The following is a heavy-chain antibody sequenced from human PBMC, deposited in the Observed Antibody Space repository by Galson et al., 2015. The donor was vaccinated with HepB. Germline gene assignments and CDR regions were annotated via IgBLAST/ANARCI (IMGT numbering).Heavy chain of an antibody. CDR2: IKQDGSEK. CDR1: GFTFSSYR. Sequence: SLRLSCAASGFTFSSYRMSWVRQAPGKGLEWVANIKQDGSEKYYVDSVKGRFTISRDNAKNSLYLQMNSLRAEDTAVYYCARDREKYYYDSNPDYWGQGTLVTVSS. D-gene: IGHD3-22*01. V-gene: IGHV3-7*01. CDR3: ARDREKYYYDSNPDY. J-gene: IGHJ4*02.